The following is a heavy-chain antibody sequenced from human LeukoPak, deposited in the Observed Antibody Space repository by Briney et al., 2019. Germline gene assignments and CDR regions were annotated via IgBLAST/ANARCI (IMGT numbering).Heavy chain of an antibody. V-gene: IGHV1-46*01. CDR3: AGAYYYVSSGGIWGFDP. CDR1: GYTFTSYY. Sequence: ASVKVSCKASGYTFTSYYMHWVRQAPGQGLEWMGVINPSGGSTSYAQKFQGRVTMTRDTSTSTVYMELSSLRSEDTAVYYCAGAYYYVSSGGIWGFDPWGQGTLVTVSS. D-gene: IGHD3-22*01. J-gene: IGHJ5*02. CDR2: INPSGGST.